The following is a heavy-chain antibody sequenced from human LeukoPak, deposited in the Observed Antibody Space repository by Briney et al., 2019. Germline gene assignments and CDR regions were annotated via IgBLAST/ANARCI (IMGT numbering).Heavy chain of an antibody. CDR3: ARDRGAMGAYHDY. CDR2: IWYDGSNK. J-gene: IGHJ4*02. CDR1: GFTFSSYG. D-gene: IGHD1-26*01. V-gene: IGHV3-33*01. Sequence: GGSLRLSCAASGFTFSSYGTHWVRQAPGKGLEWVAVIWYDGSNKYYADSVKGRFTISRDNSKNTLYLQMNSLRAEDTAVYYCARDRGAMGAYHDYWGQGTLVTVSS.